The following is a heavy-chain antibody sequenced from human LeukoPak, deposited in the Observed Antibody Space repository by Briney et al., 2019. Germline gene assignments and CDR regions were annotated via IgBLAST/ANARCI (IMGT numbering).Heavy chain of an antibody. Sequence: SETLSLTCAVYGGSFSGYCWSWIRQPPGKGLEWIGEINHSGSTNYNPSLKSRVTISVDTSKNQFSLKLSSVTAADTAVYYCARRRAFDYWGQGTLVTVSS. CDR1: GGSFSGYC. V-gene: IGHV4-34*01. CDR2: INHSGST. CDR3: ARRRAFDY. J-gene: IGHJ4*02.